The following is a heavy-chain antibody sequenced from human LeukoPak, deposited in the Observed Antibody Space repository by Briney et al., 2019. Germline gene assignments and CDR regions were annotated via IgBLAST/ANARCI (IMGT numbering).Heavy chain of an antibody. Sequence: SETLSLTCNVAGVSISKYYWNWIRQPAGKGLEWIGRIYSSGVTNYNPSLKSRVTMSVDSSKNTVSLKVNSVTVADTAVYFCARGWFGEFSLVYYYYGLDVWGQGKTATVSS. CDR1: GVSISKYY. J-gene: IGHJ6*02. CDR2: IYSSGVT. V-gene: IGHV4-4*07. CDR3: ARGWFGEFSLVYYYYGLDV. D-gene: IGHD3-10*01.